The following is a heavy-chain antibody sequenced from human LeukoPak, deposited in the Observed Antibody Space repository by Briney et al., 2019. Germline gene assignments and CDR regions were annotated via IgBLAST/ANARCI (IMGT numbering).Heavy chain of an antibody. CDR1: GFTFSSYA. CDR2: ISYDGSNK. Sequence: GGSLRLSCAASGFTFSSYAMHWVRQAPGKGLEWVAVISYDGSNKYNADSVKGRFTISRDNSKNTLYLQMNSLRAEDTAVYYCARDLRAAGYFDYWGQGTLVTVSS. CDR3: ARDLRAAGYFDY. D-gene: IGHD6-13*01. V-gene: IGHV3-30*04. J-gene: IGHJ4*02.